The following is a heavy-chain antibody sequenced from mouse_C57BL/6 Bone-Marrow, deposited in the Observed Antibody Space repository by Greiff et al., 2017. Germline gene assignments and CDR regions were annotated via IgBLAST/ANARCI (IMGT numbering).Heavy chain of an antibody. D-gene: IGHD1-1*01. CDR2: IDPEDGET. J-gene: IGHJ2*01. Sequence: VQLQQSGAELVKPGASVKLSCTASGFNIKDYYMHWVKQRPEQGLEWIGRIDPEDGETKYAPKFPGKATITADTSSNTAYLQLSRLTSEDTAVYYCARPITTASEDFDYWGQGTTLTVST. CDR1: GFNIKDYY. V-gene: IGHV14-2*01. CDR3: ARPITTASEDFDY.